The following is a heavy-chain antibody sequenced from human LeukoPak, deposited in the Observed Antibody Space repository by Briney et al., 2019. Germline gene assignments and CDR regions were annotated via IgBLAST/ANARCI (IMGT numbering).Heavy chain of an antibody. V-gene: IGHV1-24*01. J-gene: IGHJ4*02. CDR2: FDPEDGET. Sequence: ASVKVSCKVSGYTLTELSMHWERQAPGKGLEGLGGFDPEDGETIYAQKLQGRVTMTEDTSTDTAYMELSSLRSEDTAVYYCATDPCSSTSCYNSAYWGQGTLVTVSS. CDR3: ATDPCSSTSCYNSAY. D-gene: IGHD2-2*02. CDR1: GYTLTELS.